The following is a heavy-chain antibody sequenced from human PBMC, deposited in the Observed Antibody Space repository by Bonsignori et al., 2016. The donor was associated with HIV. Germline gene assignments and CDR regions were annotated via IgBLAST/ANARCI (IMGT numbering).Heavy chain of an antibody. CDR2: INHSGST. CDR1: GGSFSGYY. Sequence: QVQLQQWGAGLLKPSETLSLTCAVYGGSFSGYYWSWIRQPPGKGLEWIGEINHSGSTNYNPSLKSRVTISVDTSKNQFSLKLSSVTAADTAVYYCAVIKGEDYWGQGTLVTVSS. V-gene: IGHV4-34*01. D-gene: IGHD1-26*01. CDR3: AVIKGEDY. J-gene: IGHJ4*02.